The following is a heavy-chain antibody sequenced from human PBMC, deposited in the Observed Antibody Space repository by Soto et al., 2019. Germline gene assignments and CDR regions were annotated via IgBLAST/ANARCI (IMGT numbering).Heavy chain of an antibody. J-gene: IGHJ4*02. V-gene: IGHV4-59*01. Sequence: QVQLQESGPGLVKPSETLSLTCTVSGGSISSYYWSWIRQPPGKGLEWIGYIYYSGSTNYNPSLKSRGTISVDTSKNQFSLKLSSVTAADTAVYYCASSSTSGRFDYWGQGTLVTVSS. D-gene: IGHD6-19*01. CDR3: ASSSTSGRFDY. CDR2: IYYSGST. CDR1: GGSISSYY.